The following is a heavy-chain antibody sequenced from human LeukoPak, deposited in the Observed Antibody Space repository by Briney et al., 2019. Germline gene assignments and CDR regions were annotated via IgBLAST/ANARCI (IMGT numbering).Heavy chain of an antibody. V-gene: IGHV1-69*05. CDR3: ARSIVVVPAASTYNYYYYMDV. Sequence: SVKVSCKASGGTFSSYAISWVRQAPGQGLEWMGGIIPIFGAANYAQKFQGRVTITTDESTSTAYMELSSLRSEDTAVYYCARSIVVVPAASTYNYYYYMDVWGKGTTVTVSS. CDR2: IIPIFGAA. CDR1: GGTFSSYA. D-gene: IGHD2-2*01. J-gene: IGHJ6*03.